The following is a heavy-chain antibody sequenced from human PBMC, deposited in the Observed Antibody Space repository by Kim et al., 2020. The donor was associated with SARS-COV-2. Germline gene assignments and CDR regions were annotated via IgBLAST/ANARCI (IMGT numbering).Heavy chain of an antibody. D-gene: IGHD1-26*01. CDR3: ARLVGPTAIDLEY. Sequence: ASVKVSCKGSGYTFSNAGIHWVRQAPGQSLEWMGWINTGNAYTVYSEKFQGRVTFTRDTSASTAYMELSSLRSEDTAVYYCARLVGPTAIDLEYWGQGTLVTVSS. CDR1: GYTFSNAG. J-gene: IGHJ4*02. V-gene: IGHV1-3*04. CDR2: INTGNAYT.